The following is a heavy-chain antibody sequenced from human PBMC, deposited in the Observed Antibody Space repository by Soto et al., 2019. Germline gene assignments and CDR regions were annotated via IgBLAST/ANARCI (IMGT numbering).Heavy chain of an antibody. CDR2: IYHSGST. CDR1: GGSISSGGYS. Sequence: QLQLQESGSGLVKPSQTLSLTCAVSGGSISSGGYSWSWIRQPPGKGLEWIGYIYHSGSTYYNPSRKGRVTISVDRSKNQFSLKLSSVTAADTAVYYCARSPPPPPYCSGGSCYYYGMDVWGQGTTVTVSS. V-gene: IGHV4-30-2*01. J-gene: IGHJ6*02. CDR3: ARSPPPPPYCSGGSCYYYGMDV. D-gene: IGHD2-15*01.